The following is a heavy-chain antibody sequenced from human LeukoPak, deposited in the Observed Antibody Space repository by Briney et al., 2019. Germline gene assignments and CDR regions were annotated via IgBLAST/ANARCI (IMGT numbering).Heavy chain of an antibody. J-gene: IGHJ4*02. V-gene: IGHV3-23*01. Sequence: GASLRLSCAASGFIFSNYAMSWVRQAPGKGPEWVSAIVGRGSSTYYADSVKGRFTISRDNSKNTLYLQLNRLRAEDTAVYYCAKWGDYDILTGYYDSDYWGQGTLVTVSS. CDR1: GFIFSNYA. CDR2: IVGRGSST. CDR3: AKWGDYDILTGYYDSDY. D-gene: IGHD3-9*01.